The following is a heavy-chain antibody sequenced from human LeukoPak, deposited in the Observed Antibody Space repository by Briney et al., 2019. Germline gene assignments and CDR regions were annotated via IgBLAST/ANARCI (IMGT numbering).Heavy chain of an antibody. CDR1: GYTFTSYG. CDR2: IIPTFGTA. J-gene: IGHJ6*02. CDR3: ATPNNGVVVVAATLYYYYGMDV. V-gene: IGHV1-69*13. Sequence: GASVKVSCKASGYTFTSYGISWVRQAPGQGLEWMGGIIPTFGTANYAQKFQGRVTITADESTSTAYMELSSLRSEDTAVYYCATPNNGVVVVAATLYYYYGMDVWGQGTTVTVSS. D-gene: IGHD2-15*01.